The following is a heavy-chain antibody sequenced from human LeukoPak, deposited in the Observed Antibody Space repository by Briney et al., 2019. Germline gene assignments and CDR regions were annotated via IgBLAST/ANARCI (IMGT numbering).Heavy chain of an antibody. CDR2: ISYDGSNK. V-gene: IGHV3-30-3*01. J-gene: IGHJ4*02. D-gene: IGHD6-13*01. CDR3: AREAWGIAAAGYYFDY. CDR1: GFTFSSYA. Sequence: GGSLRLSCAASGFTFSSYAMHWVRQAPGKGLEWVAVISYDGSNKYYADSVKGRFTISRDNSKNTLYLQMNSLRAEDTAVYYCAREAWGIAAAGYYFDYWGQGTLVTVSS.